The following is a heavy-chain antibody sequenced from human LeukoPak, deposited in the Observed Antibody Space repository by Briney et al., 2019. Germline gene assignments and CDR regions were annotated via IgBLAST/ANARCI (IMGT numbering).Heavy chain of an antibody. J-gene: IGHJ4*02. CDR2: IYYSGST. CDR3: ARGPMGIVDY. V-gene: IGHV4-59*01. CDR1: GGSISSYY. D-gene: IGHD2-2*03. Sequence: SETLSLTCTVSGGSISSYYWSLIRQPPGKGLEWIGYIYYSGSTNYNPSLKSRVTISVDTSKNQFSLKLSSVTAADTAVYYCARGPMGIVDYWGQGTLVTVSS.